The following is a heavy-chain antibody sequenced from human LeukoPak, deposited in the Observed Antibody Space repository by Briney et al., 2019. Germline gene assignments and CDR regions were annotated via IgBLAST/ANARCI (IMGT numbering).Heavy chain of an antibody. J-gene: IGHJ4*02. CDR3: ARGYPAAGFSY. CDR1: GGSFSNYY. Sequence: PSETLSLTCAVYGGSFSNYYWSWIRQPPGKGLEWIGEINHSGSTNYNLSLKSRVTISVDTSKKQFSLKVRSVTAADTAVYYCARGYPAAGFSYWGQGTLATVSS. V-gene: IGHV4-34*01. D-gene: IGHD6-13*01. CDR2: INHSGST.